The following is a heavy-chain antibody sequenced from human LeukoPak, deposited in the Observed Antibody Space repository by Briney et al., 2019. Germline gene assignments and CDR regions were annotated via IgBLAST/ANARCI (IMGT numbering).Heavy chain of an antibody. CDR2: ISYDGSNA. CDR1: GFTFSNYG. V-gene: IGHV3-30*18. CDR3: AKDTPTLSMIVGY. D-gene: IGHD3-22*01. J-gene: IGHJ4*02. Sequence: GGSLRLSCAASGFTFSNYGMHWVRQAPGKGLEWVAIISYDGSNAYYADSMKGRFTISRDNSKNTLYLQMNSLRAEDTAVYYCAKDTPTLSMIVGYWGQGTLVTVSS.